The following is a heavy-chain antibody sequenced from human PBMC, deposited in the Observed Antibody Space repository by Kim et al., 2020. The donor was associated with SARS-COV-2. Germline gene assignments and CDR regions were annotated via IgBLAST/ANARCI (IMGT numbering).Heavy chain of an antibody. Sequence: ASVKVSCKTSGNTFTTSAVNWVRQAPGQGLEWMGWISTLTGNPTYAQGFTGRFVFSLDTSVSTAYLQISSLKAEDTDVYYCATNRWGSGYWGQGTLVTVS. V-gene: IGHV7-4-1*02. D-gene: IGHD7-27*01. CDR3: ATNRWGSGY. CDR1: GNTFTTSA. J-gene: IGHJ4*02. CDR2: ISTLTGNP.